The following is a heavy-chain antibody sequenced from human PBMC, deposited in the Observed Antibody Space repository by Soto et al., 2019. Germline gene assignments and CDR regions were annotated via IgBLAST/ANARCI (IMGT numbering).Heavy chain of an antibody. J-gene: IGHJ4*02. CDR3: ASYGVVPSTMNYFDY. V-gene: IGHV5-51*01. CDR1: GYIFSNYW. CDR2: IFPADSDT. D-gene: IGHD3-3*01. Sequence: GEALKISCTGAGYIFSNYWIAWVRETPGKGREWMGIIFPADSDTKYSPSDQGQVTISADKSISTAYLQWSSLKASDTAMYYCASYGVVPSTMNYFDYWGQGSLVTVS.